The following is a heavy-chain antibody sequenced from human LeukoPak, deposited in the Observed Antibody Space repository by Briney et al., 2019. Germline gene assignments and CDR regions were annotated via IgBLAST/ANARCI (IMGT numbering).Heavy chain of an antibody. V-gene: IGHV1-8*01. Sequence: ASVKVSCKASGYTFTSYDINWVRQATGQGLGWMGWMNPNSGNTGYAQKFQGRVTMTRNTSISTAYMELSSLRSEDTAVYYCARGLYTMTRGVIIYWGQGTLVTVSS. CDR2: MNPNSGNT. D-gene: IGHD3-10*01. CDR1: GYTFTSYD. CDR3: ARGLYTMTRGVIIY. J-gene: IGHJ4*02.